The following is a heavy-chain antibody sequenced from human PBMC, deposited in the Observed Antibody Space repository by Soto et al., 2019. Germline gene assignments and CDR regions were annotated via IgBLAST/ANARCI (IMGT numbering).Heavy chain of an antibody. CDR1: GGTFSSYT. CDR3: ARDQVVRGVIWFDP. V-gene: IGHV1-69*08. J-gene: IGHJ5*02. D-gene: IGHD3-10*01. Sequence: QVQLVQSGAEVKKPGSSVKVSCKASGGTFSSYTISWVRQAPGQGLEWMGRIIPILGIANYAQKFQGRVTITAAKSTSTAYMELSSLRSEDTAVYYCARDQVVRGVIWFDPWGQGTLVTVSS. CDR2: IIPILGIA.